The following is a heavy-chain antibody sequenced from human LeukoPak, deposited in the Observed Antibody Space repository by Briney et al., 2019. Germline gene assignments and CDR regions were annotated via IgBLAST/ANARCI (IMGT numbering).Heavy chain of an antibody. V-gene: IGHV4-34*01. CDR1: GGSFSGYY. CDR3: ARSPCSSTSCYYYYGMDV. Sequence: SETLSLTCTVSGGSFSGYYWSWIRQPPGKGLEWIGEINHSGSTNFNPSLKSRVTISLDTSKNQFSLKVSSVTAADTAVYYCARSPCSSTSCYYYYGMDVWGQGTTVTVSS. CDR2: INHSGST. D-gene: IGHD2-2*01. J-gene: IGHJ6*02.